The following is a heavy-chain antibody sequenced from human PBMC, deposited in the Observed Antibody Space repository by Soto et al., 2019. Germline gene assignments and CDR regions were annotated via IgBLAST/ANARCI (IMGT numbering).Heavy chain of an antibody. V-gene: IGHV1-2*02. CDR2: INPNSGGT. Sequence: ASVKVSCKASGYTFTGYYMHWVRQAPGQGLEWMGWINPNSGGTNYAQKFQGGVTMTRDTSISTAYMELSRLRSDDTAVYYCARVRYYDSSGYPASDAFDIWGQGTMVTVSS. CDR3: ARVRYYDSSGYPASDAFDI. D-gene: IGHD3-22*01. J-gene: IGHJ3*02. CDR1: GYTFTGYY.